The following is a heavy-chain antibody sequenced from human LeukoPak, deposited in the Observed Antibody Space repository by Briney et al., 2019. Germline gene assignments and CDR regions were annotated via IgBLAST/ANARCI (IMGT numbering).Heavy chain of an antibody. J-gene: IGHJ4*02. V-gene: IGHV5-51*01. CDR3: ARQNAGYQQTDY. CDR2: IYPGDSDT. D-gene: IGHD2-2*01. CDR1: GYSFTSYW. Sequence: GESLKISCEASGYSFTSYWIGWVRQMPGKGLEWMGTIYPGDSDTRYIPSFQGQVTISAAKSISTAYLQWSSLKASDTAMYYCARQNAGYQQTDYWGQGTLVTVSS.